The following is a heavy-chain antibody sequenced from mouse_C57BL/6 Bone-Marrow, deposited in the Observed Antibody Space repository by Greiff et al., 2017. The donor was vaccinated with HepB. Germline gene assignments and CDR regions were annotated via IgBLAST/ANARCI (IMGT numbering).Heavy chain of an antibody. D-gene: IGHD2-5*01. CDR1: GFTFSDAW. CDR2: IRNKANNHAT. J-gene: IGHJ2*01. V-gene: IGHV6-6*01. CDR3: TRLGYSNYGDY. Sequence: EVKVVESGGGLVQPGGSMKLSCAASGFTFSDAWMDWVRQSPEKGLEWVAEIRNKANNHATYYAESVKGRFTISRDDSKSSVYLQMNSLRAEDTGIYYCTRLGYSNYGDYWGQGTTLTVSS.